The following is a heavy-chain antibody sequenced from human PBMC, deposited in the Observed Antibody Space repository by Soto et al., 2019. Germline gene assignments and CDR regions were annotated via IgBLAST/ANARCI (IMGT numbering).Heavy chain of an antibody. CDR3: RRSSRYSTDV. V-gene: IGHV4-39*01. CDR2: IYSIGNT. Sequence: QLQLQESGPGLVKPSETLSLTCTVSGGSISSSSYWGWIRQPPGKGLEWIGSIYSIGNTYYNPSLKSRVSISADTSKNQFSLKLTSVTAADTAVYYCRRSSRYSTDVWGQGTTVTVSS. CDR1: GGSISSSSY. J-gene: IGHJ6*01. D-gene: IGHD6-13*01.